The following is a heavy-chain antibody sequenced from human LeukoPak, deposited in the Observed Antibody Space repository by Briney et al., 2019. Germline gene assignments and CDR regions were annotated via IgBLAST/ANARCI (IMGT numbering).Heavy chain of an antibody. CDR3: ARLNGIAARIYYYMDV. Sequence: SETLSLTCTVSGGSISSYYWSWIRQPPGKGLEWIGYIYTSGSTNYNPSLKSRVTISVDTSKNQFSLKLSSVTAADTAVHYCARLNGIAARIYYYMDVWGKGTTVTVSS. V-gene: IGHV4-4*09. D-gene: IGHD6-6*01. CDR2: IYTSGST. CDR1: GGSISSYY. J-gene: IGHJ6*03.